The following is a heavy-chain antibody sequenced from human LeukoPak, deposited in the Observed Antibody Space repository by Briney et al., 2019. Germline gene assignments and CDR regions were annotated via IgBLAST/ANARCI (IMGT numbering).Heavy chain of an antibody. CDR1: GGSFSGYY. J-gene: IGHJ4*02. D-gene: IGHD6-19*01. V-gene: IGHV4-34*01. CDR3: ASIAVAGSSDYIDY. CDR2: INHSGST. Sequence: PSETLSLTCAVYGGSFSGYYWSWIRQPPGKGLEWIGEINHSGSTNYNPSLKSRVTISVDTSKNQFSLKLSSVTAADTAVYYCASIAVAGSSDYIDYWGQGTLVTVSP.